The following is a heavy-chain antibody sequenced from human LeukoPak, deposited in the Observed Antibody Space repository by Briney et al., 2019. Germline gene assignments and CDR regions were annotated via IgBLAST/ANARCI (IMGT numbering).Heavy chain of an antibody. V-gene: IGHV1-69*13. CDR3: ARDCGGSCYSGIFPNSHYGMDV. CDR1: GGTFSSYA. CDR2: IIPIFGTA. D-gene: IGHD2-15*01. J-gene: IGHJ6*02. Sequence: GASVKVSCKASGGTFSSYAISWVRQAPGQGLEWMGGIIPIFGTANYAQKFQGRVTITADESTSTAYMELSSLRSEDTAVYYCARDCGGSCYSGIFPNSHYGMDVWGQGTMVTVSS.